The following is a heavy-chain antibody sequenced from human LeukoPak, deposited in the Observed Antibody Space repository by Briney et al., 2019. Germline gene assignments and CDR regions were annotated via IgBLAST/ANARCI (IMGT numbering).Heavy chain of an antibody. V-gene: IGHV3-20*04. CDR2: INWNGGST. CDR1: GFTFDDYG. CDR3: GRVVYDYGVSWFDP. D-gene: IGHD4-17*01. Sequence: PGGSLRLTCAASGFTFDDYGMSWVRQAPGKGLEWVSGINWNGGSTGYADSVKGRFTISRDNAKNSLYLQMNSLRAEDTALYYCGRVVYDYGVSWFDPWGQGTLVTVSS. J-gene: IGHJ5*02.